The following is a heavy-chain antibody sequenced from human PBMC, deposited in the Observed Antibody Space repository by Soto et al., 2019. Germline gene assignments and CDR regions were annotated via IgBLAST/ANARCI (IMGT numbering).Heavy chain of an antibody. Sequence: ASVKVSCKASGYTFTSYGISWVRQAPGQGLEWMGWISAYNGNTNYAQKLQGRVTMTTDTSTSTAYMELRSLRSDDTAVYYCAREGVVVPAAMGGYYYYYYGMDVWGQGTTVPVSS. CDR2: ISAYNGNT. J-gene: IGHJ6*02. CDR3: AREGVVVPAAMGGYYYYYYGMDV. V-gene: IGHV1-18*01. D-gene: IGHD2-2*01. CDR1: GYTFTSYG.